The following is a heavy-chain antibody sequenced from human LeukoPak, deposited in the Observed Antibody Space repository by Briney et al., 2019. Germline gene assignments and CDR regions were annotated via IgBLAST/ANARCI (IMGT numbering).Heavy chain of an antibody. CDR1: GFTFSSYN. CDR2: ISSSSSTI. V-gene: IGHV3-48*01. D-gene: IGHD6-19*01. Sequence: PGGSLRLSCAASGFTFSSYNMNWVRQAPGKGLEWVSYISSSSSTIYYADSVKGRFTISRDNAKNSLYLQMNSLRAEDTAVYYCARSGSIAVAGTFDYWGQGTLVTVSS. CDR3: ARSGSIAVAGTFDY. J-gene: IGHJ4*02.